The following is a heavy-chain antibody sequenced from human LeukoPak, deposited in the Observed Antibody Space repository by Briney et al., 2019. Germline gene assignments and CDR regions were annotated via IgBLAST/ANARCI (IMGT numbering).Heavy chain of an antibody. J-gene: IGHJ4*02. CDR2: TNEDGSIT. V-gene: IGHV3-74*01. CDR1: GFTFRTYW. D-gene: IGHD1-26*01. CDR3: GRDLGGRSGY. Sequence: GGSLRLSCAVSGFTFRTYWMHWVRQVPGEGLVWVSRTNEDGSITNYADSVKGRFSVSRDNAKNTLYLQMNSLRAEDTAVYYCGRDLGGRSGYWGQGTLVTVSS.